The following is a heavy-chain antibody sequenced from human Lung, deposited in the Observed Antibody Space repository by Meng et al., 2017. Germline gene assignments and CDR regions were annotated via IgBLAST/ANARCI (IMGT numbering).Heavy chain of an antibody. CDR1: GGSLSDYY. V-gene: IGHV4-34*01. J-gene: IGHJ4*02. CDR2: INHSGST. D-gene: IGHD4-11*01. CDR3: ARGPTTMAHDFDY. Sequence: VQLKQWGAGWLRPSETLSLTCVVSGGSLSDYYWSWIRQPPGKGLEWIGEINHSGSTNYNPSLESRATISVDTSQNNLSLKLSSVTAADSAVYYCARGPTTMAHDFDYWGQGTLVTVSS.